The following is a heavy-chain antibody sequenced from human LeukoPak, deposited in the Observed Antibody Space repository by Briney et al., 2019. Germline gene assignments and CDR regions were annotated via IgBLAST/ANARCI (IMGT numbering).Heavy chain of an antibody. V-gene: IGHV4-59*01. CDR1: GDSISTNY. D-gene: IGHD6-6*01. Sequence: PSETLFLTCSVSGDSISTNYWSWIRQSPGKGLEWIGNIYYSGSTNYNPSLRSRVTISLDTSKNQFSLKVRSVTAADTAVYYCARSRPWYMDVWGKGTTVTVSS. CDR3: ARSRPWYMDV. J-gene: IGHJ6*03. CDR2: IYYSGST.